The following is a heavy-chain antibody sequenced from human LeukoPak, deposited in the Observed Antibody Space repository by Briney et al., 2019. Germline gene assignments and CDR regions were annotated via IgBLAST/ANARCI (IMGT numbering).Heavy chain of an antibody. CDR3: AKDLPYYYDSSGSGDAFDI. D-gene: IGHD3-22*01. J-gene: IGHJ3*02. V-gene: IGHV3-23*01. CDR1: GFIFSNYG. Sequence: GGSLRLSCAASGFIFSNYGMNWVRQAPGKGLDWVSSISGSGSSTYYAESVKGRVTISRDNSQNTLYLQMNSLRAEDTAIYYCAKDLPYYYDSSGSGDAFDIWGRGTMVTVST. CDR2: ISGSGSST.